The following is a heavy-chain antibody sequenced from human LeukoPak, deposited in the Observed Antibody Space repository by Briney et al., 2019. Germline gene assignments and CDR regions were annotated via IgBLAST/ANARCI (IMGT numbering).Heavy chain of an antibody. D-gene: IGHD3-10*01. CDR2: ISYDGSNK. CDR1: GFTFSSYA. CDR3: ARDLGRFGELVPFVY. J-gene: IGHJ4*02. V-gene: IGHV3-30*04. Sequence: GGSLRLSCAASGFTFSSYAMQWLRQAPGKGLEWVAVISYDGSNKYYADSVKGRVTISRDNSKNTLYLQMHRLSAEDTAVYLCARDLGRFGELVPFVYWGRGTLITVSS.